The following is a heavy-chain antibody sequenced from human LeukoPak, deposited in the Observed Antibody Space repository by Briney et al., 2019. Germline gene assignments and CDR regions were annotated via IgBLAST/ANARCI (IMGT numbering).Heavy chain of an antibody. V-gene: IGHV4-39*07. Sequence: SETLSLTCTVSGGSIISSSYYWGWLRQPPGKGLEWIGIISYSGSTNYNPSLKSRVTMSVDTSKNQFSLKLSSVTAADTAVYYCARGIAVAGTLFPYYYYYGMDVWGQGTTVTVSS. CDR2: ISYSGST. J-gene: IGHJ6*02. D-gene: IGHD6-19*01. CDR1: GGSIISSSYY. CDR3: ARGIAVAGTLFPYYYYYGMDV.